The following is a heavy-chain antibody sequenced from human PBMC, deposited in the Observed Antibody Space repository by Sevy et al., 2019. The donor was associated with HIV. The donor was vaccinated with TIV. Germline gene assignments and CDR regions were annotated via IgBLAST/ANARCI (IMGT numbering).Heavy chain of an antibody. CDR3: ARGRYCSGGGCYIDY. V-gene: IGHV3-7*01. CDR1: GFIFSGYW. Sequence: GGSLRLSCAAPGFIFSGYWMTWVRQAPGKGLEWVANIKFDGSEKYYVDSVMGRFTISRDNAKNSLFLQMNSLRAADTAVYYCARGRYCSGGGCYIDYWGQGTLVTVSS. D-gene: IGHD2-15*01. CDR2: IKFDGSEK. J-gene: IGHJ4*02.